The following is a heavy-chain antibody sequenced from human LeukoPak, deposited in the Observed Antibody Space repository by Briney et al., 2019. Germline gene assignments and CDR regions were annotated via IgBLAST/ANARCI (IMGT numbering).Heavy chain of an antibody. Sequence: GGSLRLSCAASGFTFSSYAMNWVRQAPGKGLEWVSVISASGGSPNYVDSVKGRFTISRDNSKNTLYLQMNSLRAEDTAVYYCAKDLTHLAVAGGMDVWGQGTTVTVSS. J-gene: IGHJ6*02. CDR3: AKDLTHLAVAGGMDV. V-gene: IGHV3-23*01. CDR2: ISASGGSP. D-gene: IGHD6-19*01. CDR1: GFTFSSYA.